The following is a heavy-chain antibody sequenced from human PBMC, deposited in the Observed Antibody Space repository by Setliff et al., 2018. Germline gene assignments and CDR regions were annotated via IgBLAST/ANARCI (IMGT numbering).Heavy chain of an antibody. J-gene: IGHJ5*02. Sequence: GSLRLSCAASGFTFSSYAMHWVRQAPGKGLEWVAVVSYDGSETYYADSVRGRFTISRDNSRFTLFLQMDRLRDDDTAIYYCAKDLRPDGLWDIDHWGLGTLVTVSS. CDR3: AKDLRPDGLWDIDH. V-gene: IGHV3-30*07. CDR1: GFTFSSYA. D-gene: IGHD1-26*01. CDR2: VSYDGSET.